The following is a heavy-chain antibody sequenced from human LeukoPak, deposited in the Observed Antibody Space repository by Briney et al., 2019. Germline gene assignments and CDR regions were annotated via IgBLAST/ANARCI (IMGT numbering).Heavy chain of an antibody. CDR3: ARVRRSGSYPSYFDY. D-gene: IGHD3-22*01. V-gene: IGHV4-59*02. CDR2: IYYSGCT. CDR1: GGSVSSYY. Sequence: SETLSLTCTVSGGSVSSYYWSWIRQPPEKGLEWIGYIYYSGCTSYNPSLKSRVSISVDTSNNQFSLKLTSVTAADTAVYYCARVRRSGSYPSYFDYWGQGTLVTVSS. J-gene: IGHJ4*02.